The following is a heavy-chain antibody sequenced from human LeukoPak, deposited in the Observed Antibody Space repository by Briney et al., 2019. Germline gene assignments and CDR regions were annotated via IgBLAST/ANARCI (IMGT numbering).Heavy chain of an antibody. Sequence: GGSLRLSCAASGFTFSSYGMSWVRQAPGKGLEWVSGISSSGGNTYYADSVKGRFTISRDNSKNTLYLQMNSLRAEDTAVYYCARAAAGTFDYWGQGTLVTVSS. V-gene: IGHV3-23*01. D-gene: IGHD6-13*01. CDR1: GFTFSSYG. CDR2: ISSSGGNT. J-gene: IGHJ4*02. CDR3: ARAAAGTFDY.